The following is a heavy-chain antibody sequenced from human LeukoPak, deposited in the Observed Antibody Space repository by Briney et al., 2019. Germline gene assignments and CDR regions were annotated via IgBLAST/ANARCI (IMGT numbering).Heavy chain of an antibody. D-gene: IGHD6-19*01. CDR1: GYTFTSYD. V-gene: IGHV1-8*01. J-gene: IGHJ4*02. CDR3: AKVGYRSEWTGMDY. Sequence: ASVKVSCKASGYTFTSYDINWVRQATGQGLEWMGWMNPNSGNTGYAQKFQGRVTMTRNTSISTAYMELSSLRSEDTAVYYCAKVGYRSEWTGMDYWGQGTLVTVSS. CDR2: MNPNSGNT.